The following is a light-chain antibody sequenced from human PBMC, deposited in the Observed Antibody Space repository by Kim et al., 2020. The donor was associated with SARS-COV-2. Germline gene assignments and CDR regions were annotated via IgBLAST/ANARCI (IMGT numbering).Light chain of an antibody. CDR1: QSVNSN. CDR3: QQYNKWPPWT. Sequence: SPGESATLSCRASQSVNSNLAWYRQKPGQAPRLRIYGASTRATGLPARFSGSGSGTEFTLTISSLQSEDFAVYYCQQYNKWPPWTFGQGTKVDIK. CDR2: GAS. V-gene: IGKV3-15*01. J-gene: IGKJ1*01.